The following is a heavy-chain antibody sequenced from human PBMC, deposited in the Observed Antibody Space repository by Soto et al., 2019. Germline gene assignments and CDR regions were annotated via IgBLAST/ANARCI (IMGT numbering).Heavy chain of an antibody. J-gene: IGHJ4*02. D-gene: IGHD3-22*01. V-gene: IGHV1-18*04. CDR3: ASYYDSSGSEF. Sequence: QGQLVPSGAEVKKPGASVEVSCKASGYTFTSYGISWVRQAPGQGLEWMGWISAYNGNTNYAQKLQGRDTMTTDTTTSTADMELRSLRSDDTAVYYCASYYDSSGSEFWGQGTLVTVSS. CDR2: ISAYNGNT. CDR1: GYTFTSYG.